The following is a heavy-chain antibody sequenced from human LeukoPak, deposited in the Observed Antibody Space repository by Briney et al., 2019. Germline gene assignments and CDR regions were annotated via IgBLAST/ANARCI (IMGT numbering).Heavy chain of an antibody. CDR2: INPSGGST. J-gene: IGHJ4*02. CDR3: ARGRERPRDDLSSWQTGEFDY. CDR1: GYTFTSYY. D-gene: IGHD6-13*01. V-gene: IGHV1-46*01. Sequence: ASVTVSCKASGYTFTSYYMHWVRQAPGQGLEWMGIINPSGGSTSYAQKFQGRVTMTRDTSTSTVYMELSSLRSEDTAVYYCARGRERPRDDLSSWQTGEFDYWGQGTLVTVSS.